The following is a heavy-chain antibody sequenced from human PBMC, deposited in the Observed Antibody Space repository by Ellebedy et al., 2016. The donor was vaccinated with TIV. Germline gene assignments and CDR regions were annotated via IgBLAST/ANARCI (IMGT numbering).Heavy chain of an antibody. V-gene: IGHV4-59*01. Sequence: SETLSLTCTVSGGSISSYYWSWIRQPPGKGLEWIGYIYYSGGTSYNPSLKSRVTISVDTSKNRLSLSLRSVTAADTAAYYCARGRGDYYDSRGYPTWGQGILVTVSS. D-gene: IGHD3-22*01. CDR2: IYYSGGT. CDR3: ARGRGDYYDSRGYPT. CDR1: GGSISSYY. J-gene: IGHJ4*02.